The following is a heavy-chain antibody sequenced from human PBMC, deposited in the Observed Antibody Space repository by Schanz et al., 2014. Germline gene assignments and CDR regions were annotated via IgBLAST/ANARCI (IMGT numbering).Heavy chain of an antibody. D-gene: IGHD1-26*01. J-gene: IGHJ4*02. V-gene: IGHV4-59*08. CDR1: GASISFYD. CDR3: ARQGDVYRLDY. Sequence: QLQESGPGLVRPSETLSLTCTVSGASISFYDWNWIRQSPGKGLEWIGYIYHSGSPIYNPSLQSRVTISIDQSKTQSSMKRDPVTAADTAMYFCARQGDVYRLDYWGQGTLVTVTS. CDR2: IYHSGSP.